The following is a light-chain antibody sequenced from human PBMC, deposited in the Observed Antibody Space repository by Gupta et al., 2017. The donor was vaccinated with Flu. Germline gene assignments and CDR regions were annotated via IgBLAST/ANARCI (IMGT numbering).Light chain of an antibody. CDR1: QSVSSSY. CDR2: GAS. J-gene: IGKJ1*01. CDR3: QQYGSSPWT. V-gene: IGKV3-20*01. Sequence: EIVLTQSPGTLSLSPGERATLSCRASQSVSSSYLAWYQQKPGQAPRFLIYGASIRATGIPDRFSGSGSGTDFTLTISRLEPEDSAVYYCQQYGSSPWTFGQGTKVEIK.